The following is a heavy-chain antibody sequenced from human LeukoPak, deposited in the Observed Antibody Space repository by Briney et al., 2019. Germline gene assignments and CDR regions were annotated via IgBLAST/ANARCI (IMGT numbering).Heavy chain of an antibody. J-gene: IGHJ6*03. CDR3: ARVRGSAEFHYMDV. Sequence: SETLSLTXAVYGGPFTGYYWSWIRQSPDKGLEWIGEINHRGSTNYNPSLKSRVTISVDTSKNQFSLKLSSVTAADTAVYYCARVRGSAEFHYMDVWGKGTTVTVSS. D-gene: IGHD2-15*01. V-gene: IGHV4-34*01. CDR2: INHRGST. CDR1: GGPFTGYY.